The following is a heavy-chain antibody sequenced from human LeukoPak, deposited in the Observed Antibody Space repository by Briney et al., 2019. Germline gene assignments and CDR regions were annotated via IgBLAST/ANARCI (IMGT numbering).Heavy chain of an antibody. CDR2: ISRDGSNK. Sequence: GGSLRLSCAASGFTFSSYGMHWVRQAPGKGLEWVAVISRDGSNKYYADSVKGRFTISRDNSKNTLYLQMNSLRAEDTAVYYCAKDRDSSSWYYFDYWGQGTLVTVSS. CDR1: GFTFSSYG. V-gene: IGHV3-30*18. D-gene: IGHD6-13*01. J-gene: IGHJ4*02. CDR3: AKDRDSSSWYYFDY.